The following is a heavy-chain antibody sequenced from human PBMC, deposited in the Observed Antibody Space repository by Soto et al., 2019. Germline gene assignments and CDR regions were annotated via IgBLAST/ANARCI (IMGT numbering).Heavy chain of an antibody. CDR3: ARALYSYGPFDY. J-gene: IGHJ4*02. V-gene: IGHV4-59*01. Sequence: PSETLSLTCTVSGGSLSSYYWSWIRQPPGKGLEWLGYIYYSGSTNYSPSLKSRVTISVDTSKNQFSLKLSSVTAADTAVYYCARALYSYGPFDYWGQGSLVTVSS. D-gene: IGHD5-18*01. CDR2: IYYSGST. CDR1: GGSLSSYY.